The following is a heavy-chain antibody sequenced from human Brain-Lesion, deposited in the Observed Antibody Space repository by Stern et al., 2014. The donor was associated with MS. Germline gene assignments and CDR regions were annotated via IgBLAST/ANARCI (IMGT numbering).Heavy chain of an antibody. D-gene: IGHD2-8*02. J-gene: IGHJ6*02. CDR2: IKQAGSEK. CDR1: GFSFSSYW. CDR3: ARDCGVGNCAGARGYSYYYGLDV. V-gene: IGHV3-7*01. Sequence: EVQLVESGGGLVQPGGSQRLSCAASGFSFSSYWMTWVRQAPGRGPEWVANIKQAGSEKYYVDSVKGRFTISRDNAKNSLYLQMHSLRDEDTAVYYCARDCGVGNCAGARGYSYYYGLDVWGQGTTVTVSS.